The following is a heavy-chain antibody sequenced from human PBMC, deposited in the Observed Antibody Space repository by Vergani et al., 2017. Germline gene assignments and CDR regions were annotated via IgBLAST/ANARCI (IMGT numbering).Heavy chain of an antibody. Sequence: QVQLVQSGAEVKKPGASVKVSCKASGYTFTSYAMHWVRQAPGQRLEWMGWINAGNGNTKYSQKFQGRVTITRDTSGSTAYMELSSLRSEDTAVYYCARGSSGWYWGGFDPWGQGTLVTVSS. CDR2: INAGNGNT. CDR1: GYTFTSYA. J-gene: IGHJ5*02. V-gene: IGHV1-3*01. CDR3: ARGSSGWYWGGFDP. D-gene: IGHD6-19*01.